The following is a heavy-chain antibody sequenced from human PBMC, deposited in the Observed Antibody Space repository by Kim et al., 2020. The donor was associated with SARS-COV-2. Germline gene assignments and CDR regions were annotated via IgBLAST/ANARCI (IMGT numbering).Heavy chain of an antibody. CDR1: GFTFSNAW. CDR3: TTDPNQAYYYDSSGYYYSRGFDY. J-gene: IGHJ4*02. Sequence: GGSLRLSCAASGFTFSNAWMSWVRQAPGKGLEWVGRIKSKTDGGTTDYAAPVKGRFTISRDDSKNTLYLQMNSLKTEDTAVYYCTTDPNQAYYYDSSGYYYSRGFDYSGQGTLLTVSS. V-gene: IGHV3-15*01. D-gene: IGHD3-22*01. CDR2: IKSKTDGGTT.